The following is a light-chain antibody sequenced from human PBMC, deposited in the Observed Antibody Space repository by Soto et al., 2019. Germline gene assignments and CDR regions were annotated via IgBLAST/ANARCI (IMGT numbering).Light chain of an antibody. CDR2: DAY. J-gene: IGKJ2*01. CDR3: QQYNNWPAYT. Sequence: EIVMTQSPATLSVSPGERATLSCRAGQSVSSNLAWYQQKPGQAPRLLIYDAYTRAAGIPARYSGSGSGTEFTLTISSLQSEDFAVYYCQQYNNWPAYTFGQGTKLEIK. CDR1: QSVSSN. V-gene: IGKV3-15*01.